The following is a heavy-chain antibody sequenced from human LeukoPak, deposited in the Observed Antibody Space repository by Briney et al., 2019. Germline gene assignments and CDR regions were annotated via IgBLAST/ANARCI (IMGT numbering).Heavy chain of an antibody. CDR3: ARVGDYYDSSGFDY. CDR1: GFTFSSYS. D-gene: IGHD3-22*01. J-gene: IGHJ4*02. CDR2: ISSSSSTI. Sequence: GGSLRLSCAASGFTFSSYSMNWVRQAPGKGLEWVSYISSSSSTIYYADSVKGRFTISRDNAKNSLYLQMNSLRAEDTAVYYCARVGDYYDSSGFDYWGQGTLVTVSS. V-gene: IGHV3-48*04.